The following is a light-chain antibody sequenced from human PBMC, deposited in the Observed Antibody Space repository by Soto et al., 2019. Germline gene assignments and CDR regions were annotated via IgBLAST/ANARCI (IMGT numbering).Light chain of an antibody. CDR1: SSNIGAGYD. Sequence: QSVLTQPPSVSLAPGQRVTISCTGSSSNIGAGYDVHWYQQLPGTAPKLLIYGNSNRPSGVPDRFSGSKSGTSASLAITGLQAEDGADYYCQSYDSSLSGYVFGTGTKVTVL. CDR2: GNS. CDR3: QSYDSSLSGYV. V-gene: IGLV1-40*01. J-gene: IGLJ1*01.